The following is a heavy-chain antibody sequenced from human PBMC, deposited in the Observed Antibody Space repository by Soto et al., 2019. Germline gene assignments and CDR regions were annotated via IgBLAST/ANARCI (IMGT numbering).Heavy chain of an antibody. Sequence: SETLSLTCTVSGGSVSSGSYYWSWIRQAPGKGLEWIGEINHSGSANYNPSLKSRVTISVDTSKNQFSLKLNSVTAADTAVYYCARVKQAPSSSWYARWFDPWGQGTLVTVSS. D-gene: IGHD6-13*01. CDR3: ARVKQAPSSSWYARWFDP. J-gene: IGHJ5*02. V-gene: IGHV4-39*07. CDR2: INHSGSA. CDR1: GGSVSSGSYY.